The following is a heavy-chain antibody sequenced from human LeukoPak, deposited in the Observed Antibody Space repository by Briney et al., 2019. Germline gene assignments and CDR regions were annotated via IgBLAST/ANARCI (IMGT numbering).Heavy chain of an antibody. J-gene: IGHJ4*02. D-gene: IGHD4-17*01. Sequence: ASVNVSCKVSGYTLTELSMHWVRQAPGKGLEWMGGFDPEDGETIYAQKFQGRVTMTEDTSTDTAYMELSSLRSEDTAVYYCAMGYGDYGTSYFDYWGQGTLVTVYS. CDR2: FDPEDGET. CDR1: GYTLTELS. CDR3: AMGYGDYGTSYFDY. V-gene: IGHV1-24*01.